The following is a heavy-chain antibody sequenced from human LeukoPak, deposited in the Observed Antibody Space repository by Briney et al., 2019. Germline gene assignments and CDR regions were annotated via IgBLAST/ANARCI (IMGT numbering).Heavy chain of an antibody. J-gene: IGHJ4*02. Sequence: GGSLRLSCAASGFTFSNYEMIWVRQAPGKGLEWLSYISSSGDRSLYADAVWGRATISRDNAKNSLYLQMNSLSTEDTAVYHCARESDSGGYRFDYWGQGSLVTVSS. D-gene: IGHD3-22*01. V-gene: IGHV3-48*03. CDR2: ISSSGDRS. CDR3: ARESDSGGYRFDY. CDR1: GFTFSNYE.